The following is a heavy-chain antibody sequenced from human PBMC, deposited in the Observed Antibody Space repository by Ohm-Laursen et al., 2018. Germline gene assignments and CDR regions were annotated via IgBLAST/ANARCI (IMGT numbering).Heavy chain of an antibody. CDR3: ATLRPYYYYGMDV. CDR1: GYTFTDYY. V-gene: IGHV1-69-2*01. J-gene: IGHJ6*02. Sequence: GASVKVSCKVSGYTFTDYYMHWVQQAPGKGLEWMGLVDPEDGETIYAEKFQGRVTITADTSTDTAYMELSSLRSEDTAVYYCATLRPYYYYGMDVWGQGTTVTVSS. CDR2: VDPEDGET.